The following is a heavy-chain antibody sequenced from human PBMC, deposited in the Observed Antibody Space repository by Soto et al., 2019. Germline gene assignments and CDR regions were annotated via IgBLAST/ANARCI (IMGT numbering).Heavy chain of an antibody. J-gene: IGHJ4*02. V-gene: IGHV3-72*01. Sequence: EVQLVESGGGLVQPGGSLRLSCAASGFTFSDYYIDWVRQVPGKGLEWIGRTRNKANSYATEYVASVKGRFSISRDDSKDSMDLQMNSLKTEDTAVYYCARDTGGSYDYWGQGALVTVSS. CDR2: TRNKANSYAT. CDR3: ARDTGGSYDY. D-gene: IGHD1-26*01. CDR1: GFTFSDYY.